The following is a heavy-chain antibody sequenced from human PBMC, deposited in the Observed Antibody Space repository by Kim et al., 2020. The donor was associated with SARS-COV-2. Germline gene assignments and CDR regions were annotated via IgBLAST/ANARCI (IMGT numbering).Heavy chain of an antibody. D-gene: IGHD3-16*01. J-gene: IGHJ1*01. CDR3: ARDPPYCLSCFGN. V-gene: IGHV6-1*01. Sequence: DYSVFVKGRITISADTSKNQFSLQLSSVTPEDTAVYFCARDPPYCLSCFGNWGQGILVTVSS.